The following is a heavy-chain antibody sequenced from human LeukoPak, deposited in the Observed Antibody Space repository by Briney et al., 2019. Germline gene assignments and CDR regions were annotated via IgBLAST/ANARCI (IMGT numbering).Heavy chain of an antibody. Sequence: WVRQPPGKGLEWIGSIYYSGSTYYNPSLKSRVTISVDTSKNQFSLQLNSVTPEDTAVYYCARARAVVPGGRESFGRLLFGYYYFDYWGQGTLVTVSS. CDR2: IYYSGST. J-gene: IGHJ4*02. CDR3: ARARAVVPGGRESFGRLLFGYYYFDY. V-gene: IGHV4-39*01. D-gene: IGHD3-16*01.